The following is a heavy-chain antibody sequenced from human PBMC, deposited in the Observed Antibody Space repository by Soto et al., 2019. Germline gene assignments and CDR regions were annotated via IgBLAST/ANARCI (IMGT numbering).Heavy chain of an antibody. CDR2: VSPDHGNA. CDR3: AVTTGY. V-gene: IGHV1-8*01. J-gene: IGHJ4*02. CDR1: GYTFTDYD. Sequence: QVRVVQSGAEVKKPGASVKVSCKTSGYTFTDYDINWVRQAPGQGLEWMGWVSPDHGNAGYAQQFQGRVTMTRDTSISTVFMELTNLRSEDTAVYYCAVTTGYGGQGTKVTVSS. D-gene: IGHD4-17*01.